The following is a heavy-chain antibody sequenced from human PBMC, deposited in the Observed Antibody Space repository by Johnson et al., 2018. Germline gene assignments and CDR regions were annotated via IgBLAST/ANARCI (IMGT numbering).Heavy chain of an antibody. CDR2: IYYSGST. CDR1: GGSISSYY. J-gene: IGHJ3*02. D-gene: IGHD4-11*01. Sequence: QVQLQESGPGLVKPSETLSLTCTVSGGSISSYYWSWIRQPPGKGLEWIGYIYYSGSTYYNPSLKSRVTISVDTSKNQFSLTLSTVTAADTAVYYCAREGQYGAFDIWGQGTMVTVSS. V-gene: IGHV4-59*12. CDR3: AREGQYGAFDI.